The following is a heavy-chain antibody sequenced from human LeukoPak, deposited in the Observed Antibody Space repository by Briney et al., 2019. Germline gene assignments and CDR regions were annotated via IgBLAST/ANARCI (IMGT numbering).Heavy chain of an antibody. CDR3: ATRPRYYYGSGSYSGQDS. CDR1: GFTFATYA. CDR2: ISGSGGST. Sequence: GGSLRLSCAASGFTFATYAMSWVRQAPGKGVEWVSAISGSGGSTYYADSVKGRFTISRDNSKNTLYLQMISLRAEDTAVYYCATRPRYYYGSGSYSGQDSWGQGTLVTVSS. J-gene: IGHJ4*02. V-gene: IGHV3-23*01. D-gene: IGHD3-10*01.